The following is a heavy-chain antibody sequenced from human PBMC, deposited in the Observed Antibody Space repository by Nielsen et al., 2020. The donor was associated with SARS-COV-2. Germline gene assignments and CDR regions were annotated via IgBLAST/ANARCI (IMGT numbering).Heavy chain of an antibody. J-gene: IGHJ5*02. CDR1: GFTFGSSW. D-gene: IGHD5/OR15-5a*01. CDR3: ARAKFYDSEVDP. CDR2: INSDGRTT. V-gene: IGHV3-74*01. Sequence: GESLKISCAASGFTFGSSWMHWVRQAPGKGLVWVSRINSDGRTTTYADSVKGRFTISRDNAKNTLYLQMNSLRAEDTAVYYCARAKFYDSEVDPWGQGTLVTVSS.